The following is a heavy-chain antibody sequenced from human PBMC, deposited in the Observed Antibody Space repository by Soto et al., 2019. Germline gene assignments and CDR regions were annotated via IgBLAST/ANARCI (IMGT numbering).Heavy chain of an antibody. J-gene: IGHJ4*02. CDR2: IWYDGSNK. CDR3: ARVSEQQLVNYFDY. V-gene: IGHV3-33*01. Sequence: GGSLRLSCAASGFTFSSYGMHWVRQAPGKGLEWVAVIWYDGSNKYYADSVKGRFTISRDNSKNTLYLQMNSLRAEDTAVYYCARVSEQQLVNYFDYWGQGTLVTVSS. CDR1: GFTFSSYG. D-gene: IGHD6-13*01.